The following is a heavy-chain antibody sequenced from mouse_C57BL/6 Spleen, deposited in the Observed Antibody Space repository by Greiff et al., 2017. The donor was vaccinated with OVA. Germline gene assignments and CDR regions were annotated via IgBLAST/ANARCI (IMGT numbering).Heavy chain of an antibody. V-gene: IGHV1-50*01. CDR2: IDPSDGYT. CDR1: GYTFTSYW. Sequence: VQLQQPGAELVKPGASVKLSCKASGYTFTSYWMKWVKQRPGQGLEWIGEIDPSDGYTNYNQKFKGKATLTVDTSSSTAYMQLSSLTSEDSAVYDCARSGNGDHLFAYWGQGTTLTVSS. D-gene: IGHD4-1*01. J-gene: IGHJ2*01. CDR3: ARSGNGDHLFAY.